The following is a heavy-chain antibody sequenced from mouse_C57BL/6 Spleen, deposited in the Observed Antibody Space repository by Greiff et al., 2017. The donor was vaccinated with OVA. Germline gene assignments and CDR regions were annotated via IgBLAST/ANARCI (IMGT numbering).Heavy chain of an antibody. J-gene: IGHJ4*01. CDR3: ASEKEDAMDY. CDR2: IDPSDSYP. CDR1: GYTFTSYW. V-gene: IGHV1-50*01. Sequence: QVQLQQPGAELVQPGASVKLSCKASGYTFTSYWMQWVKQRPGQGLEWIGEIDPSDSYPNYNQKFKGTATLPVDTSSSTAYMQLSSLPSEDSAVEDCASEKEDAMDYWGQGTSVTVSS.